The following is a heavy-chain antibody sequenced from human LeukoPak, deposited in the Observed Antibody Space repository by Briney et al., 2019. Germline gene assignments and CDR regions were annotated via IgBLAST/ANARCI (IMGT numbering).Heavy chain of an antibody. CDR2: ISAYNGNT. J-gene: IGHJ5*02. D-gene: IGHD6-19*01. V-gene: IGHV1-18*01. Sequence: ASVKVSCKASGYTFTSYGISWVRQAPGQGLEWMGWISAYNGNTNYAQKLQGRVTMTTDTSTSTAYMELSSLRSEDTAVYYCARAATSYSSDGTWWFDPWGQGTLVTVSS. CDR1: GYTFTSYG. CDR3: ARAATSYSSDGTWWFDP.